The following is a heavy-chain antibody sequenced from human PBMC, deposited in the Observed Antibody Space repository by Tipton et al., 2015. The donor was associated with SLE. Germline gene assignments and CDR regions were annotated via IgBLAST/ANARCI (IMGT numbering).Heavy chain of an antibody. CDR2: IYTSGST. J-gene: IGHJ3*02. V-gene: IGHV4-4*07. CDR3: ARISLTERSAFDI. CDR1: GGSISSYY. Sequence: LRLSCTVSGGSISSYYWSWIRQPAGKGLEWIGRIYTSGSTNYNPSLKSRVTMSVDTSKNQFSLKLSSVTAADTAVYYCARISLTERSAFDIWGQGTMVTASS.